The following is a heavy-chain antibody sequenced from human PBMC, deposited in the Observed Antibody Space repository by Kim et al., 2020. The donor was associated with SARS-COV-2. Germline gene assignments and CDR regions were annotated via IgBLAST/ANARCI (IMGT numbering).Heavy chain of an antibody. CDR2: ISSSGSTI. CDR3: ARVYCSGGSCYSYYYGMDV. D-gene: IGHD2-15*01. CDR1: GFTFSSYE. Sequence: GGSLRLSCAASGFTFSSYEMNWVRQAPGKGLEWVSYISSSGSTIYYADSVKGRFTISRDNAKNSLYLQMNSLRAEDTAVYYCARVYCSGGSCYSYYYGMDVWGQGTTVTVSS. V-gene: IGHV3-48*03. J-gene: IGHJ6*02.